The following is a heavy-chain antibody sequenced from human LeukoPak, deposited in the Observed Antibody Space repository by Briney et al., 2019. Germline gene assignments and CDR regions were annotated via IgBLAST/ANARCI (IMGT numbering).Heavy chain of an antibody. CDR1: GFTFSSYS. D-gene: IGHD3-10*01. J-gene: IGHJ4*02. V-gene: IGHV3-48*04. CDR3: ARDWYYYGSALDY. CDR2: ISSSGSTI. Sequence: GGSLRLPCAASGFTFSSYSMNWVRQAPGKGLEWVSYISSSGSTIYYADSVKGRFTISRDNAKNSLYLQMNSLRAEDTAVYYCARDWYYYGSALDYWGQGTLVTVSS.